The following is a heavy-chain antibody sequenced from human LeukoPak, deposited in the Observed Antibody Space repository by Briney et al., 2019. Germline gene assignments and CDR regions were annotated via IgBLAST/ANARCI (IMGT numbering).Heavy chain of an antibody. CDR1: GGSISSGDYY. CDR2: IYYSGST. D-gene: IGHD4-17*01. V-gene: IGHV4-30-4*02. CDR3: ARTWYATVTTTPIGMDV. Sequence: SETLSLTCTVSGGSISSGDYYWSWIRQPPGKGLEWIGYIYYSGSTYYNPSLKSRVTISVDTSKNQFSLKLSSVTAADTAVYYCARTWYATVTTTPIGMDVWGQGTTVTVSS. J-gene: IGHJ6*02.